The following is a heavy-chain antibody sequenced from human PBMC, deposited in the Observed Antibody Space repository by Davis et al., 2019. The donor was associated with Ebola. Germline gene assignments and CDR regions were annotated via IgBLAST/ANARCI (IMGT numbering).Heavy chain of an antibody. CDR2: IFSNDEK. Sequence: SGPTLVKPTETLTLTCTVSGFSLSNARMGVNWIRQPPGKALEWLAHIFSNDEKSYSTSLKSRLTISKDTSKSQVVLTMTNMDPVDTATYYCARTRVPVRGVIPENYFDYWGQGTLVTVSS. D-gene: IGHD3-10*01. CDR3: ARTRVPVRGVIPENYFDY. V-gene: IGHV2-26*01. J-gene: IGHJ4*02. CDR1: GFSLSNARMG.